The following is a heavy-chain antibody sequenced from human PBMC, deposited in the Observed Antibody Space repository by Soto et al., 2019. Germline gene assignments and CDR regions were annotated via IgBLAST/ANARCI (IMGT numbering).Heavy chain of an antibody. Sequence: EVQLVESGGGLVQPGGSLRLSCAASGFTLSSYWMHWARQVPGKGLVWVSRISSDGSSTSYADSVKGRFTISRDNAKNTLHLQMNSLRVEDTAVYYRARVPYCSSSSCYSYFDNWGQGTLVTVSS. J-gene: IGHJ4*02. CDR1: GFTLSSYW. D-gene: IGHD2-15*01. V-gene: IGHV3-74*01. CDR2: ISSDGSST. CDR3: ARVPYCSSSSCYSYFDN.